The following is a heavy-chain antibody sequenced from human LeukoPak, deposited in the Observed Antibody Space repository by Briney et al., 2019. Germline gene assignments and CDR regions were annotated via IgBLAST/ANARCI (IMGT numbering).Heavy chain of an antibody. CDR2: IYYSGST. CDR3: ARDLYGSGSYSHRD. V-gene: IGHV4-61*01. J-gene: IGHJ4*02. D-gene: IGHD3-10*01. Sequence: PSETVSLTCIVSGGSASSGSYYWSWIRQPPGKGLEWIGYIYYSGSTNYNPSLKSRVTISVDTSKNQFSLKLSSVTAADTAVYYCARDLYGSGSYSHRDWGQGTLVTVSS. CDR1: GGSASSGSYY.